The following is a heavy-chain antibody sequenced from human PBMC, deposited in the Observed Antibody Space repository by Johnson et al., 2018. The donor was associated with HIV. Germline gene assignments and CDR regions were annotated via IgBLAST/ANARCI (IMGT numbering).Heavy chain of an antibody. J-gene: IGHJ3*02. CDR3: ATRQQLVPGAFDI. Sequence: QVQLVESGGGVVQPGRSLRLSCAASGFTFSSYAMNWVRQAPGKGLEWVAVISYDGNNKYSADSVKGRFTISRDNSKNTLYLQMNSLRAEDKAVYYCATRQQLVPGAFDIWGQGTMVTVSS. D-gene: IGHD6-13*01. CDR2: ISYDGNNK. CDR1: GFTFSSYA. V-gene: IGHV3-30-3*01.